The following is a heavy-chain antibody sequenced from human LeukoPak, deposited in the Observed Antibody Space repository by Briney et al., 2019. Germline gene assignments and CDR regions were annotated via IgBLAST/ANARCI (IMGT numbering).Heavy chain of an antibody. D-gene: IGHD6-13*01. J-gene: IGHJ4*02. Sequence: PGGSLRLSCAASGFTFSSYGMSWVRQAPGKGLEWVSAISGSGGSTYYADSVKGRFTISRDNSKNTLYLQMNSLRAEDTAVYYCAKDLGYSSSWYDYWGQGTLVTVSS. V-gene: IGHV3-23*01. CDR3: AKDLGYSSSWYDY. CDR1: GFTFSSYG. CDR2: ISGSGGST.